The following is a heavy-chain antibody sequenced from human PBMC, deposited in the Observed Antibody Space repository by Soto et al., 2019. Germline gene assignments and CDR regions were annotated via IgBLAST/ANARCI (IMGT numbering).Heavy chain of an antibody. J-gene: IGHJ4*02. V-gene: IGHV3-30-3*01. Sequence: QVQLVESGGGVVQPGRSLRLSCAASGFTFSSYAMHWVRQAPGKGLEWVAVISYDGSNKYYADSVKGRFTISRDNSKNTLYLQMNSLRAEDTAVYYCARDSKPLYYDILTGPTLDYWGQGTLVTVSS. CDR1: GFTFSSYA. CDR3: ARDSKPLYYDILTGPTLDY. D-gene: IGHD3-9*01. CDR2: ISYDGSNK.